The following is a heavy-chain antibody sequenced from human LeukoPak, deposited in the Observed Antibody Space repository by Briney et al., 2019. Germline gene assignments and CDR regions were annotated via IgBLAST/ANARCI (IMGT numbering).Heavy chain of an antibody. CDR2: INQGGSVK. V-gene: IGHV3-7*01. D-gene: IGHD5-12*01. CDR1: GFSFRDFW. J-gene: IGHJ4*02. CDR3: ARFGYSGWNLEY. Sequence: GGSLRLSCAASGFSFRDFWMTWVRQAPGKGLEWVANINQGGSVKYYVDSVKGRFTISRDDAESSLYVQMNSLRDEDTPVYYCARFGYSGWNLEYWGQGTLVTVSS.